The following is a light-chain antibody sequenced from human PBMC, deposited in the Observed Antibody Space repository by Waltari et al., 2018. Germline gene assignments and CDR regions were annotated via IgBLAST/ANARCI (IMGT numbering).Light chain of an antibody. Sequence: QSVLTQPPSVSGAPGQGVTISCTGSRSNIGAGYDVHWYQQLPGTAPKLFIYGNNNRPSGVPDRFSGSRSGTSASLAITGLQAEDEADYYCQSYDSSLSGSRVFGGGTKLTVL. J-gene: IGLJ3*02. CDR2: GNN. CDR1: RSNIGAGYD. CDR3: QSYDSSLSGSRV. V-gene: IGLV1-40*01.